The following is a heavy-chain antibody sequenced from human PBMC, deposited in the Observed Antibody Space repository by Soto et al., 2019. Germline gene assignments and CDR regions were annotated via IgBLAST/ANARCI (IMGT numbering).Heavy chain of an antibody. V-gene: IGHV1-2*02. CDR1: GYIITDYY. CDR3: ARASVRDCSTTTCFTRHNWFDP. D-gene: IGHD2-2*02. Sequence: ASVKVSCKASGYIITDYYMHWVRQAPGQGLEWMGWINPNTGATNYARKFQDRVTMSRDTSLNSVYMELSRLRSDDKAVYYCARASVRDCSTTTCFTRHNWFDPWGQGTLVTV. J-gene: IGHJ5*02. CDR2: INPNTGAT.